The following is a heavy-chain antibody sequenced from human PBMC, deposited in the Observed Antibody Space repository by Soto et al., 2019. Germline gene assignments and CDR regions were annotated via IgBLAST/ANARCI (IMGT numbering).Heavy chain of an antibody. Sequence: QVQLVQSGAEVKKPGSSVKVSCKASGGTFSTYPITWVRQAPGQGLEWMGGIIPIFGTTSYAQKFQGRVTINADESTSTAYMELSRLRSEDTAVYYCATARGGGYDYSHHYYYGMDVWGQGTTVTVSS. V-gene: IGHV1-69*01. CDR2: IIPIFGTT. J-gene: IGHJ6*02. CDR1: GGTFSTYP. D-gene: IGHD5-12*01. CDR3: ATARGGGYDYSHHYYYGMDV.